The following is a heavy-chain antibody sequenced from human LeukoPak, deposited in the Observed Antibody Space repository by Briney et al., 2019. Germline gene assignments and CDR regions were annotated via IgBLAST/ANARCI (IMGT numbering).Heavy chain of an antibody. D-gene: IGHD6-13*01. CDR2: IKQDGSEE. Sequence: GGSLRLSCAASGFTFSSYWMSWVRQAPGKGLEWVANIKQDGSEEYYVDSVKGRFTISRDNAKNSLYLQMNSLRAEDTAVYYCARVRSSSYFDYWGQGTLVTVSS. CDR1: GFTFSSYW. J-gene: IGHJ4*02. CDR3: ARVRSSSYFDY. V-gene: IGHV3-7*01.